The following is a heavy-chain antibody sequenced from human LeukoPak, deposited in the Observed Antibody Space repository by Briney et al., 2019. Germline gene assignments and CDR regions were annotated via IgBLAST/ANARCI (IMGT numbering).Heavy chain of an antibody. D-gene: IGHD3-10*01. CDR1: GGSFSGYY. J-gene: IGHJ5*02. CDR3: ARHDSTSGSHYRRRTWFDP. CDR2: INHSRST. Sequence: PSETLSLTCAVYGGSFSGYYWSWIRQPPRKGLEWIGEINHSRSTNYNPSLKSRVTISVDTSRNQFSLKLSSVTAADTAVYYCARHDSTSGSHYRRRTWFDPWGQGTLVTVSS. V-gene: IGHV4-34*01.